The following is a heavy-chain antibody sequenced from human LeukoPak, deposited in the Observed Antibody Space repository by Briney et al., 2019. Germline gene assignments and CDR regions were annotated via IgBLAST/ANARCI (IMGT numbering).Heavy chain of an antibody. J-gene: IGHJ4*02. Sequence: GSLRLSCAASGFTFSSYWMSWVRQAPGKGLEWIGEINHSGSTNYNPSLKSRVTISVDTSKNQFSLKLSSVTAADTAVYYCAVGYSGYDLYYFDYWGQGTLVTVSS. CDR3: AVGYSGYDLYYFDY. V-gene: IGHV4-34*08. D-gene: IGHD5-12*01. CDR1: GFTFSSYW. CDR2: INHSGST.